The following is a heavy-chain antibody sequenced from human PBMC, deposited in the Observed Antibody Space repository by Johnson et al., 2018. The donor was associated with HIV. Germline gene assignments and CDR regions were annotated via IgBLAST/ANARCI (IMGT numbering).Heavy chain of an antibody. V-gene: IGHV3-15*01. Sequence: VQLVESGGGLVQPGGSLKLSCAASGFFFSGSAMHWVRQASGKGLAWVGRIRSKTDGGTTDYAAPVKDRFTISRDDSKNTLYLQMNNHRAEDAALYYCAKPKTGIDAFDIWGQGTMVTVSS. CDR3: AKPKTGIDAFDI. CDR2: IRSKTDGGTT. CDR1: GFFFSGSA. J-gene: IGHJ3*02. D-gene: IGHD3-10*01.